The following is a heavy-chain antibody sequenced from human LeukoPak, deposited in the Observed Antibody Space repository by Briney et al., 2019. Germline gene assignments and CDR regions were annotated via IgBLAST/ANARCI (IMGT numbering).Heavy chain of an antibody. V-gene: IGHV3-33*08. CDR1: GFTFSSYG. CDR3: ARRYGSGNTDY. D-gene: IGHD3-10*01. Sequence: VQPGRSLRLPCAASGFTFSSYGMHWVRQAPGKGLEWVAVIWYDGSNKYYADSVKGRFTISRDNSKNTLYLQMNSLRAEDTAVYYCARRYGSGNTDYWGQGTLVTVSS. J-gene: IGHJ4*02. CDR2: IWYDGSNK.